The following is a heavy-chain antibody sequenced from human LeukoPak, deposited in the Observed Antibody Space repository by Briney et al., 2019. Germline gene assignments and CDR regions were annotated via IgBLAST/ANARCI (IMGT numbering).Heavy chain of an antibody. J-gene: IGHJ6*04. CDR3: AREGGTTVTPNGMDV. D-gene: IGHD4-17*01. CDR2: ISAYNGNT. V-gene: IGHV1-18*04. Sequence: GASVKVSCKASGYTFTSYGISWVRQALGQGLEWMGWISAYNGNTNYAQKLQGRVTMTTDTSTSTAYMELRSLRSDDTAVYYCAREGGTTVTPNGMDVWGKGTTVTVSS. CDR1: GYTFTSYG.